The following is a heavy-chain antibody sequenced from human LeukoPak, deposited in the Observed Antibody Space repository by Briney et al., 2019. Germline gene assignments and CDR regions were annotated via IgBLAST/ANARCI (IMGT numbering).Heavy chain of an antibody. CDR1: GGSISSHY. CDR3: ARDRGSLEFDY. V-gene: IGHV4-59*11. Sequence: SETLSLTCTVSGGSISSHYWSWIRQPPGKGLEWIGYIYYSGSTNYNPSLKSRVTISVDTSKNQFSLKLSSVTAADTVVYYCARDRGSLEFDYWGQGTLVTVSS. CDR2: IYYSGST. J-gene: IGHJ4*02. D-gene: IGHD3-10*01.